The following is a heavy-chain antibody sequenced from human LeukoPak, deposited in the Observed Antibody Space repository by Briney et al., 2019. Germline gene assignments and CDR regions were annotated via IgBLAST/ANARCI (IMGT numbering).Heavy chain of an antibody. Sequence: ASVKVSCKASGYTFTNYHINWVRQATAQGLEWMGWMNPNNGDSGYAQKFQGRVNITRDTSISTSYMELRSLRSDDTAEYFCARTTSFTASGYDYWGQGTLVTVSS. J-gene: IGHJ4*02. V-gene: IGHV1-8*03. D-gene: IGHD6-25*01. CDR2: MNPNNGDS. CDR1: GYTFTNYH. CDR3: ARTTSFTASGYDY.